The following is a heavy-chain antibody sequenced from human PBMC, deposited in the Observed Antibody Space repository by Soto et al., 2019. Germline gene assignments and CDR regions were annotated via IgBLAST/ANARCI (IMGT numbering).Heavy chain of an antibody. CDR1: GFTFSSYG. J-gene: IGHJ4*02. CDR3: AKDSGHYDILTVDY. D-gene: IGHD3-9*01. Sequence: VQLVESGGGVVQPGRSLRLSCAASGFTFSSYGMHWVRQAPGKGLEWVAVISYDGSNKYYADSVKGRFTISRDNSKNTLYLQMNSLRAEDTAVYYCAKDSGHYDILTVDYWGQGTLVTVSS. CDR2: ISYDGSNK. V-gene: IGHV3-30*18.